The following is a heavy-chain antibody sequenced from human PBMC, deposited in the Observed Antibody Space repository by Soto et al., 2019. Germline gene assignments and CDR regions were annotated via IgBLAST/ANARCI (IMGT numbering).Heavy chain of an antibody. Sequence: EVQLVESGGGLIQPGGSLRLSCAASGFTVSSTYMTWVRQAPGKGLEWVSVIYGGLTTSYADSVKGRFTISRDNSKNTVFLQMNSPRAEDTAVYYCARDRIEAAGTPRFNYYYGMDVWGQGTTVTVSS. V-gene: IGHV3-53*01. J-gene: IGHJ6*02. CDR2: IYGGLTT. D-gene: IGHD6-13*01. CDR1: GFTVSSTY. CDR3: ARDRIEAAGTPRFNYYYGMDV.